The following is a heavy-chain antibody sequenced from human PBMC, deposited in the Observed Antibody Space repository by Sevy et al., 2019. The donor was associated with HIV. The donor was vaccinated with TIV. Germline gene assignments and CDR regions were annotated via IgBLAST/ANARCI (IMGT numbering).Heavy chain of an antibody. D-gene: IGHD7-27*01. CDR1: GDSVSSNSAA. Sequence: SQTLSLTCAISGDSVSSNSAAWNWIRQSPSRGLEWLGRTYYTSKWNNNYAVSVKSRITINPDTSKNQFSLQLNSVTPEDTAVYYCVRGDTGDRRGGSDIWEQGTMVTVSS. V-gene: IGHV6-1*01. J-gene: IGHJ3*02. CDR3: VRGDTGDRRGGSDI. CDR2: TYYTSKWNN.